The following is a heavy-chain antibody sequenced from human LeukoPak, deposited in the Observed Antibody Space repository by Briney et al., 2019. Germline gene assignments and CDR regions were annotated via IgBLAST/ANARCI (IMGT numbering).Heavy chain of an antibody. D-gene: IGHD5-12*01. CDR1: GFTFSSYA. CDR3: ARDRHSGYDFRQSYYFDY. J-gene: IGHJ4*02. Sequence: TGGSLRLSCAASGFTFSSYAMHWVRQAPGKGREGVAVISYDGSNKYYADSVKGRFTISRDNSKNTLYLQMNSLRAEDTAVYYCARDRHSGYDFRQSYYFDYWGQGTLVTVSS. V-gene: IGHV3-30*04. CDR2: ISYDGSNK.